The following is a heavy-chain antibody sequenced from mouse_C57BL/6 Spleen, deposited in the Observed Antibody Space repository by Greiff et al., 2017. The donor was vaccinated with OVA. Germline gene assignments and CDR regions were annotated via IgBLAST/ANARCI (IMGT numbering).Heavy chain of an antibody. CDR1: GYAFSSYW. D-gene: IGHD2-10*01. Sequence: VKLQQSGAELVKPGASVKISCKASGYAFSSYWMNWVKQRPGKGLEWIGQIYPGDGDTNYNGKFKGKATLTADKSSSTAYMQLSSLTSEDSAVYFCARPYYGNYDYAMDYWGQGTSVTVSS. CDR3: ARPYYGNYDYAMDY. CDR2: IYPGDGDT. J-gene: IGHJ4*01. V-gene: IGHV1-80*01.